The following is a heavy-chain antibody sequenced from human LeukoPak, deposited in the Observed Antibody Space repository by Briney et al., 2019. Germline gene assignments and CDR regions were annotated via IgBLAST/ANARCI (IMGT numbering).Heavy chain of an antibody. V-gene: IGHV3-7*01. CDR3: AREWQGGIAAAGTRIEGDY. CDR2: IKQDGSEK. CDR1: GFSVSGYW. Sequence: GGSLRLSCAVSGFSVSGYWMTWVRQAPGKGLAWVANIKQDGSEKNYVDSVKGRFTISRDNAENSLFLQMNSLRVEDTAVYYCAREWQGGIAAAGTRIEGDYWGQGTLVAVSS. J-gene: IGHJ4*02. D-gene: IGHD6-13*01.